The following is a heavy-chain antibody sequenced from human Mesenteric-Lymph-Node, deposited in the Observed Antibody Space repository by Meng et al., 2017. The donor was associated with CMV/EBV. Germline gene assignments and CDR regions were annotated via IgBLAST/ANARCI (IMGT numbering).Heavy chain of an antibody. CDR3: ARDPGRDY. CDR1: GFTFSIHS. J-gene: IGHJ4*02. V-gene: IGHV3-21*01. Sequence: RRLSCAASGFTFSIHSVRWVRQAPGKGLEWVAWMTYCTNNIYHADSLKGRFTISRDNSKNTLYLQMNSLRAEDTAVYYCARDPGRDYWGQGTLVTVSS. CDR2: MTYCTNNI.